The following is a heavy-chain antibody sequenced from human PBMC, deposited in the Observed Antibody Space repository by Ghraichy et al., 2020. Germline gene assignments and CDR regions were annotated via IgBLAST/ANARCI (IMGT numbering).Heavy chain of an antibody. D-gene: IGHD3-10*01. Sequence: SETLSLTCTVSGGSISSSSYYWGWIRQPPGKGLEWIGSIYYSGSTYYNPSLKSRVTISVDTSKNQFSLKLSSVTTADTAVYYCARYGSGSYLVYYYYYMDVWGKGTTVTVSS. V-gene: IGHV4-39*07. J-gene: IGHJ6*03. CDR1: GGSISSSSYY. CDR3: ARYGSGSYLVYYYYYMDV. CDR2: IYYSGST.